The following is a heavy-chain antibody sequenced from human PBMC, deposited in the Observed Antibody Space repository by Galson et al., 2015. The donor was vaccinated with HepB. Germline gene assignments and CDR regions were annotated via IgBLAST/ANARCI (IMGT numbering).Heavy chain of an antibody. D-gene: IGHD5-24*01. V-gene: IGHV3-23*01. CDR3: AKVEMATIAYFDY. J-gene: IGHJ4*02. Sequence: SLRLSCAASGFTFSSYAMSWVRQAPGKGLEWVSAISGSGGSTYYADSVKGRFTISRDNSKNTLYLQMNSLRAEDTAVYYCAKVEMATIAYFDYWGQGTLVTVSS. CDR1: GFTFSSYA. CDR2: ISGSGGST.